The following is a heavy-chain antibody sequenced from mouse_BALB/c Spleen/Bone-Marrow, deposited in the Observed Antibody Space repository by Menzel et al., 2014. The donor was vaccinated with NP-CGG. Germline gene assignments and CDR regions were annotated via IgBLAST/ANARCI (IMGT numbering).Heavy chain of an antibody. J-gene: IGHJ2*01. Sequence: AAEGVDFSRYWMSWVRQAPGKGLEWIGEINPDSSTINYTPSLRDKFIISRDNAKNTLYLQMSKVRSEDTALYYCARLYYYGNFAYWGQGTTLTVSS. CDR2: INPDSSTI. CDR1: GVDFSRYW. D-gene: IGHD1-1*01. CDR3: ARLYYYGNFAY. V-gene: IGHV4-1*02.